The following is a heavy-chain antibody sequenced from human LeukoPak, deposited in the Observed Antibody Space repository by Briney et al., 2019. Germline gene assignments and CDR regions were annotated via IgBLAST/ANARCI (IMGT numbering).Heavy chain of an antibody. Sequence: ASVKVSCKASGYTFTSYGISWVRQAPGQGLEWMGWISAYNGNTNYAQKLQGRVTMTTDTSTSTAYMELRSLRSDDTAVYYCARDRGGSGWYWYFDLWGRGTLVTVSS. J-gene: IGHJ2*01. CDR3: ARDRGGSGWYWYFDL. CDR1: GYTFTSYG. V-gene: IGHV1-18*01. CDR2: ISAYNGNT. D-gene: IGHD6-19*01.